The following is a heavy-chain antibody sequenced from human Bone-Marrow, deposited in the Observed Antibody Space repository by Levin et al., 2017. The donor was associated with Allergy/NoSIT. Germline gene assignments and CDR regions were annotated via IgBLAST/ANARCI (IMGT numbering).Heavy chain of an antibody. J-gene: IGHJ4*02. V-gene: IGHV3-7*04. Sequence: SCAASGFTFSSYWMSWVRQAPGKGLEWVANIKQDGSEKYYVDSVKGRFTISRDNAKNSLYLQMNSLRAEDTAVYYCARAITMVRGDGFLFDYWGQGTMVTVSS. D-gene: IGHD3-10*01. CDR1: GFTFSSYW. CDR3: ARAITMVRGDGFLFDY. CDR2: IKQDGSEK.